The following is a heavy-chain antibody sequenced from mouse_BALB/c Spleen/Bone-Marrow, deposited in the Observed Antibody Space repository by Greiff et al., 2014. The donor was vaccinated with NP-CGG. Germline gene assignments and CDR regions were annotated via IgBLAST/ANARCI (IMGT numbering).Heavy chain of an antibody. CDR2: ISSGSSTI. Sequence: EVNLVESGGGLVQPGGSRKLSCAASGFTFSSFGMHWVRQAPEKGLEWVAYISSGSSTIYYADTMKGRFTISRDNTKNTLFLQMTSLRSEDTAMYFCTRSGTLGAMDYWGQGTSVPVSS. CDR1: GFTFSSFG. CDR3: TRSGTLGAMDY. V-gene: IGHV5-17*02. D-gene: IGHD3-3*01. J-gene: IGHJ4*01.